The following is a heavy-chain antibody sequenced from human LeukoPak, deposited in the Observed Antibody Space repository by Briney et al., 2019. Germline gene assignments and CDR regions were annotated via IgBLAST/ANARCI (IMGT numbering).Heavy chain of an antibody. Sequence: GGSLRLSCAASGFTFSSYAMHWVRQAPGKGLECVAVISYDGSNKYYADSVKGRFTISRDNSKNTLYLQMNSLRAEDTAVYYCARDNGTVTGYFDYWGQGTLVTVSS. CDR1: GFTFSSYA. D-gene: IGHD4-17*01. CDR2: ISYDGSNK. CDR3: ARDNGTVTGYFDY. J-gene: IGHJ4*02. V-gene: IGHV3-30-3*01.